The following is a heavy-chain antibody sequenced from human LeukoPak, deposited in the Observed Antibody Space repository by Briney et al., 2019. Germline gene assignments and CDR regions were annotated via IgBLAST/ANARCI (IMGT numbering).Heavy chain of an antibody. CDR2: IYYSGST. CDR1: VGSICSSSSF. J-gene: IGHJ5*02. Sequence: TSETLSLTCTVSVGSICSSSSFWGWIRQPPGEGREWIGSIYYSGSTYYIPSLKIRVPLSVDTSKNQISLKLRSVTASDTAVYYCAREGLNMVRGVIPKEAWGWFDPWGQGTLVTVSS. V-gene: IGHV4-39*07. CDR3: AREGLNMVRGVIPKEAWGWFDP. D-gene: IGHD3-10*01.